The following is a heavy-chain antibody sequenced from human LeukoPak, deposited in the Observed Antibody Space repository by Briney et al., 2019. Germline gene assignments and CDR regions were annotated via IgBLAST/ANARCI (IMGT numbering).Heavy chain of an antibody. D-gene: IGHD3-10*01. CDR3: AKDQDPHSYGSGSYAPFDY. V-gene: IGHV3-23*01. Sequence: GGSLRLSCAASGFTFDDYGMSWVRQAPGKGLEWVSHISGSGGSTKYSGSVKGRFTISRDNSKNTLYLQINSLRADDTAVYYCAKDQDPHSYGSGSYAPFDYWGQGTLVTVSS. J-gene: IGHJ4*02. CDR2: ISGSGGST. CDR1: GFTFDDYG.